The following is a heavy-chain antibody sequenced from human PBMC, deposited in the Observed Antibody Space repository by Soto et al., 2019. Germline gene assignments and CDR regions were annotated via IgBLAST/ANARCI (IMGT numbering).Heavy chain of an antibody. J-gene: IGHJ4*02. D-gene: IGHD2-21*01. CDR3: ARQRWGLFDY. V-gene: IGHV3-7*03. CDR2: IKGDVSDK. Sequence: LRLSCAASGFSFSNYWMNWVRQAPGKGLEWVANIKGDVSDKYYVDSVKGRFTISRDNAGNSLHLQMNSLRADDTAVYYCARQRWGLFDYWGQGTPVTVSS. CDR1: GFSFSNYW.